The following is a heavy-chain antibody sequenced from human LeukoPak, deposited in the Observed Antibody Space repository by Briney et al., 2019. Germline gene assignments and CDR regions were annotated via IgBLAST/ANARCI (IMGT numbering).Heavy chain of an antibody. J-gene: IGHJ6*03. D-gene: IGHD3-22*01. CDR3: ARDPYSGNYGSYYYYYMDI. V-gene: IGHV3-21*01. CDR1: GFTFSTYS. CDR2: ISSSSSYI. Sequence: GGSLRLSCAASGFTFSTYSMNWVRQAPGKGLEWVSSISSSSSYIHYADSVKGRFTISRDNARNSLYLQINSLGPEDTAVYFCARDPYSGNYGSYYYYYMDIWGKGTTVTVSS.